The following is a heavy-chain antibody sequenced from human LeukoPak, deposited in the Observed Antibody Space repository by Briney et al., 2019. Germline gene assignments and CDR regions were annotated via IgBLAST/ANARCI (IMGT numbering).Heavy chain of an antibody. CDR3: ARITPHYDFWSGIYYYYYYYMDV. J-gene: IGHJ6*03. V-gene: IGHV4-38-2*02. D-gene: IGHD3-3*01. Sequence: SETLSLTCTVSGGSISGYYWGWIRQPPGKGLEWIGSIYHSGSTYYNPSLKSRVTISVDTSKNQFSLKLSSVTAADTAVYYCARITPHYDFWSGIYYYYYYYMDVWGKGTTVTVSS. CDR2: IYHSGST. CDR1: GGSISGYY.